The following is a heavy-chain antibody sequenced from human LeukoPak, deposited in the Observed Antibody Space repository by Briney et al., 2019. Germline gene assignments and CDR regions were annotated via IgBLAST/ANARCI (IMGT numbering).Heavy chain of an antibody. CDR1: GFTFSSYW. CDR2: IKQDGSEK. Sequence: GGSLRLSCAASGFTFSSYWMSWVRQAPGKGLEWVANIKQDGSEKYYVDSVKGRFTISRDNAKNSLYLQMNSLRAEDTAVYYCARKYCSGGSCYHDYWGQGTLVTVSS. CDR3: ARKYCSGGSCYHDY. V-gene: IGHV3-7*01. J-gene: IGHJ4*02. D-gene: IGHD2-15*01.